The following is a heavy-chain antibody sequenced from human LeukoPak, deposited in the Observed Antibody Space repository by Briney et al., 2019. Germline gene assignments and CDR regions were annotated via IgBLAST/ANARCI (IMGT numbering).Heavy chain of an antibody. V-gene: IGHV4-38-2*02. CDR2: IHYSARI. J-gene: IGHJ3*02. CDR1: GYSISSGYY. D-gene: IGHD3-22*01. CDR3: ARGPYSYDSSGAFDI. Sequence: SETLSLTCTVSGYSISSGYYWGWIRQPPGKGLEWIGSIHYSARIYYNPSLKSRLTISPDTSKNQFSLKLTSVTAADTAVYFCARGPYSYDSSGAFDIWGQGTMVTVSS.